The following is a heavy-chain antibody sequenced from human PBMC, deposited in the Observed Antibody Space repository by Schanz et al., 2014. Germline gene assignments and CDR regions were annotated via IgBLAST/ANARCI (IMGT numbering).Heavy chain of an antibody. CDR3: ARDTTWRLDL. CDR1: GGSVSSGGDY. D-gene: IGHD1-1*01. CDR2: ISYSGST. J-gene: IGHJ2*01. V-gene: IGHV4-31*03. Sequence: QVQLQESGPGLVKPSQTLSLTCTVSGGSVSSGGDYWSWIRQHPGKGLEWIGFISYSGSTYYNPSLKSRVTISVDTSKTQFSRTLTSLTAADTAVYYCARDTTWRLDLWGRGTLVTVSS.